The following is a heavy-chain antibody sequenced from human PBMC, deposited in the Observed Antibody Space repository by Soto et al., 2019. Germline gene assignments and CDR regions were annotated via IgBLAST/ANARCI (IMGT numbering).Heavy chain of an antibody. Sequence: GGSLRLSCAASGFTFSNYGMHWVRQAPGKGLEWVAVISYDGSIKYYADSVKGRFTVSRDNSKNTLYLQMNSLRAEDTAVYSCAKDQYYDSSFDYWGQGTLVTVLL. J-gene: IGHJ4*02. CDR2: ISYDGSIK. V-gene: IGHV3-30*18. CDR1: GFTFSNYG. CDR3: AKDQYYDSSFDY. D-gene: IGHD3-22*01.